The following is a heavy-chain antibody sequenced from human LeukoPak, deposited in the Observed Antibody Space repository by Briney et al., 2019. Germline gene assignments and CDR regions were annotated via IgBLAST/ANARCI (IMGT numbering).Heavy chain of an antibody. Sequence: GGSLRLSCATSGFTFSTYAMSWVRQAPGKGLEWVSLISGSGSGTHYADSVKGRFTISRDNSKNMLYLHMNTLRAGDTAVYYCARSGTEDGYNIYVDHWGQGTLVTVSS. CDR3: ARSGTEDGYNIYVDH. D-gene: IGHD5-24*01. CDR1: GFTFSTYA. J-gene: IGHJ5*02. V-gene: IGHV3-23*01. CDR2: ISGSGSGT.